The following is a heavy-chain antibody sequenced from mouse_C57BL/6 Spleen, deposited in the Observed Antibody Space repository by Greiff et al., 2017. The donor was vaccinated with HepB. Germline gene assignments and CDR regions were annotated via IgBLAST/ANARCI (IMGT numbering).Heavy chain of an antibody. Sequence: EVKLQQSGPELVKPGASVKISCKASGYTFTDYYMNWVKQSHGKSLEWIGDINPNNGGTSYNQKFKGKATLTVDKSSSTAYMELRSLTSEDSAVYYCARAPIYYDYDGAFDYWGQGTTLTVSS. V-gene: IGHV1-26*01. CDR3: ARAPIYYDYDGAFDY. CDR1: GYTFTDYY. D-gene: IGHD2-4*01. CDR2: INPNNGGT. J-gene: IGHJ2*01.